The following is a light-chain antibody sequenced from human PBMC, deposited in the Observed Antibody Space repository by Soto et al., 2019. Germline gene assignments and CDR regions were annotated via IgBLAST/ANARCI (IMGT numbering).Light chain of an antibody. J-gene: IGLJ2*01. V-gene: IGLV3-1*01. CDR3: QAWDSSPAV. CDR1: KLGDKY. Sequence: SYELTQSPSVSVSPGQTASITCSGDKLGDKYACWYQQKPGQSPVLVIYQDSKRPSGIPERFSGSNSGNTATLTISGTQAMDEADYYCQAWDSSPAVFGGGTKLTVL. CDR2: QDS.